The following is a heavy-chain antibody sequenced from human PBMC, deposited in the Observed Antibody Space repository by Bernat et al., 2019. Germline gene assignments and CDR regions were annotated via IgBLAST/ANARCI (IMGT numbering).Heavy chain of an antibody. V-gene: IGHV4-31*03. CDR3: ARSADQRYYDILTEATRQGGAFDI. Sequence: QVQLQESGPGLVKPSQTLSLTCTVSGGSISSGGYYWSWIRQHPGKGLEWIGYIYYSGSTYYNPSLKSRVTISVDTSKNQFSLKLSSVTAADTAVYYCARSADQRYYDILTEATRQGGAFDIWGQGTMVTVSS. J-gene: IGHJ3*02. CDR2: IYYSGST. CDR1: GGSISSGGYY. D-gene: IGHD3-9*01.